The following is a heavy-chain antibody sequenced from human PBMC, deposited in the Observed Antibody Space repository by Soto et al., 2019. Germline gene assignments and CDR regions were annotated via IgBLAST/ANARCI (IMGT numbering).Heavy chain of an antibody. CDR3: ARKDYYYYYMDV. V-gene: IGHV4-59*01. CDR2: IYYSGST. J-gene: IGHJ6*03. CDR1: SGSISSYY. Sequence: QVQLQESGPGLVKPSETLSLTCTVSSGSISSYYWSWIRQPPGKGLEWIGYIYYSGSTNYNPSLKSRVTISVDTSKNQFSLKLSSVTAADTAVYYCARKDYYYYYMDVWGKGTTVTVSS.